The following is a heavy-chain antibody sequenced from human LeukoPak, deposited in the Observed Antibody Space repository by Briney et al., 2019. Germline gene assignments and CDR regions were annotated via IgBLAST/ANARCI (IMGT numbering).Heavy chain of an antibody. V-gene: IGHV4-59*01. D-gene: IGHD2-15*01. CDR3: AREGGSGGSAYYFDY. CDR2: IYYSGST. CDR1: GGSISSYY. Sequence: SETLSLTCTVSGGSISSYYWSWIRQPPGKGLEWIGYIYYSGSTNYNPSLKRRVTISVDTSKNQFSLKLSSVTAADTAVYYCAREGGSGGSAYYFDYWGQGTLVTVSS. J-gene: IGHJ4*02.